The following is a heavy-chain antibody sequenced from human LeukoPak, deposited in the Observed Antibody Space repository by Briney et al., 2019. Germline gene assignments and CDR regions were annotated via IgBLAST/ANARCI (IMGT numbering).Heavy chain of an antibody. CDR3: ARAAGPLAAPDF. Sequence: SQTLSLTCTVSGGSISSGGSYWSWIRQHPGKGLEWIGYVSSSGSTYYSPTLTSRLIISLDTSKSQFSLTLNSVTAADTAVYYCARAAGPLAAPDFWGQGTPVTVSS. D-gene: IGHD6-13*01. CDR1: GGSISSGGSY. V-gene: IGHV4-31*03. J-gene: IGHJ4*02. CDR2: VSSSGST.